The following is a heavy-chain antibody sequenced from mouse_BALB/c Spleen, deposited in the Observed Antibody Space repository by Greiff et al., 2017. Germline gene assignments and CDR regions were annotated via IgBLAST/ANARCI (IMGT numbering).Heavy chain of an antibody. Sequence: VQLKESGPELVKPGASVKISCKASGYSFTGYYMHWVKQSHVKSLEWIGRINPYNGATSYNQNFKDKASLTVDKSSSTAYMELHSLTSEDSAVYYCARGTTVAQAMDYWGQGTSVTVSS. V-gene: IGHV1-31*01. J-gene: IGHJ4*01. CDR2: INPYNGAT. CDR1: GYSFTGYY. CDR3: ARGTTVAQAMDY. D-gene: IGHD1-1*01.